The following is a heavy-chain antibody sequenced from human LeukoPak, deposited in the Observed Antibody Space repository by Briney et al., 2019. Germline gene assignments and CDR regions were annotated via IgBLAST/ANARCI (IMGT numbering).Heavy chain of an antibody. CDR3: AKIGSGSYAGDLDY. CDR2: IKQDGSEN. J-gene: IGHJ4*02. D-gene: IGHD1-26*01. V-gene: IGHV3-7*01. CDR1: GFSFSTYW. Sequence: GGSLRLSCVASGFSFSTYWMSWVRQAPGKGLEWVANIKQDGSENYYVDSVKGRFTISRDNSKNTLYLQMNSLRAEDTAVYYCAKIGSGSYAGDLDYWGQGTLVTVSS.